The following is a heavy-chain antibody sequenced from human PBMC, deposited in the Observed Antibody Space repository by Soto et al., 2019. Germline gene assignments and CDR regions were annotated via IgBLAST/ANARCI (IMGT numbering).Heavy chain of an antibody. CDR1: LNYISSVSYS. D-gene: IGHD1-1*01. Sequence: TQNLTSAIYLNYISSVSYSWSWCRQPPGKGLEWIRYIYHSGTTYYNQSLKRRVTISGDTAKNQFSLRLTAVTAADTAVYYCARETTARFDPWGQG. CDR3: ARETTARFDP. V-gene: IGHV4-30-2*01. J-gene: IGHJ5*02. CDR2: IYHSGTT.